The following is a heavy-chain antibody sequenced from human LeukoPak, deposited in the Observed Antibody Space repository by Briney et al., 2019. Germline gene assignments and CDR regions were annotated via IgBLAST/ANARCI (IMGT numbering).Heavy chain of an antibody. CDR1: GYRFTNSW. CDR2: VYPGDSDT. V-gene: IGHV5-51*01. Sequence: GESLKISCKGSGYRFTNSWIAWVRQMPGKGMEYMGIVYPGDSDTKYSPSFEGQVTMSVDKSISTAYLQWSSVKASDTAMYYCARHEGSSWYTPFDIWGQGTMVTVSS. J-gene: IGHJ3*02. D-gene: IGHD6-13*01. CDR3: ARHEGSSWYTPFDI.